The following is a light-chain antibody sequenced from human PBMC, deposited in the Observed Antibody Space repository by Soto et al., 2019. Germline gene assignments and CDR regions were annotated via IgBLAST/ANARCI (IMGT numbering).Light chain of an antibody. CDR2: GAS. J-gene: IGKJ1*01. Sequence: EIVLTQSPGTLSLSPGEGATLSCRASQSVSTNFFAWYQQKPGQAPRLLIYGASTRATGIPDRFSGSGSGTAFPPTIGRREPEVFAVYYGKQYGRTWWTSGQGTRV. CDR3: KQYGRTWWT. V-gene: IGKV3-20*01. CDR1: QSVSTNF.